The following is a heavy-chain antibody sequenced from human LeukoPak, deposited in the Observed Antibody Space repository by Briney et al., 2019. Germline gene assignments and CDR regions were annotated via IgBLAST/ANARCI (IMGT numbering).Heavy chain of an antibody. J-gene: IGHJ4*02. V-gene: IGHV4-39*07. Sequence: AETLSLTCTVSGGSIRSSSYYWGWIRQPPGKELEWIGSIYYTGSTYYNPSLKSRVTISVDTSKNQFSLKLSSVTAADTAVYYCARGYCSGGSCYSSPEYWGQGTLVTVSS. CDR2: IYYTGST. CDR3: ARGYCSGGSCYSSPEY. D-gene: IGHD2-15*01. CDR1: GGSIRSSSYY.